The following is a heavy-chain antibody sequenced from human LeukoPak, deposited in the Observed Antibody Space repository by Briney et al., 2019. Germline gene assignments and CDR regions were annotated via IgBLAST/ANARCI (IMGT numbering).Heavy chain of an antibody. J-gene: IGHJ1*01. CDR2: ISWNSGSI. CDR1: GFTFDDYA. CDR3: ARIYDSSGYYYKDSEYFQH. D-gene: IGHD3-22*01. Sequence: GRSLRLSCAASGFTFDDYAMHWVRQAPGKGLEWVSGISWNSGSIGYADSVKGRFTISRDNAKNSLYLQMNSLRAEDTAVYYCARIYDSSGYYYKDSEYFQHWGQGTLVTVSS. V-gene: IGHV3-9*01.